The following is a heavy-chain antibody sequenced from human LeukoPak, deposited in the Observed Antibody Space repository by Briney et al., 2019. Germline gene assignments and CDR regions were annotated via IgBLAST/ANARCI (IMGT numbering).Heavy chain of an antibody. Sequence: SETLSLTCTVSGGXTSSDYWSWIRQPPGKGLEWIGYIYYSGSTRYNPSLKSRVTISLDTSKNQLSLKLNSVTAADTAVYYCARGAGWYGIWGQGTLVTVSS. CDR2: IYYSGST. J-gene: IGHJ4*02. V-gene: IGHV4-59*01. CDR3: ARGAGWYGI. D-gene: IGHD6-19*01. CDR1: GGXTSSDY.